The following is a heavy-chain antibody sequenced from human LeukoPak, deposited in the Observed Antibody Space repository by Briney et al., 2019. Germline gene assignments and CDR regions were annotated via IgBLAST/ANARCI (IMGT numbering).Heavy chain of an antibody. CDR1: GFTFSSFA. CDR3: AREGTYYDSSGYYVS. D-gene: IGHD3-22*01. V-gene: IGHV3-23*01. CDR2: ISGSGGKT. Sequence: GGSLRLSCAASGFTFSSFAMTWVRQAPGKGLEWVSVISGSGGKTYYADSVKGRFTLSRDNSNRTLFPEMSSLRVEDTAVYYCAREGTYYDSSGYYVSWGQGTLVTVSA. J-gene: IGHJ5*02.